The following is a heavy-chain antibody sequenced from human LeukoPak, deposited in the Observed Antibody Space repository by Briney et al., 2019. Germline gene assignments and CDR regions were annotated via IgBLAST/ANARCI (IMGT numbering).Heavy chain of an antibody. CDR3: ARQTHIVVVTAINWFDP. CDR2: IYYSGST. V-gene: IGHV4-39*07. CDR1: GDSISSSSYY. J-gene: IGHJ5*02. D-gene: IGHD2-21*02. Sequence: SETLSLTCTVSGDSISSSSYYWGWIRQPPGRGLEWIGSIYYSGSTYYNPSLKSRVTISVDTSKNQFSLKLSSVTAADTAVYYCARQTHIVVVTAINWFDPWGQGTLVTVSS.